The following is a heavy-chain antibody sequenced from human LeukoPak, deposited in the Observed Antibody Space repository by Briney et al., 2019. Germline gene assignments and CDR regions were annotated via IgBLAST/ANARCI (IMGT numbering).Heavy chain of an antibody. J-gene: IGHJ6*03. CDR2: ISACNGNT. V-gene: IGHV1-18*01. Sequence: GASVKVSCKASGGTFSSYAISWVRQAPGQGLEWMGWISACNGNTNYAQKLQGRVTMTTDASTSTAYMELRSLRSDDTAVYYCARDGDGYNYVDYYYYMDVWGKGTTVTISS. CDR3: ARDGDGYNYVDYYYYMDV. D-gene: IGHD5-24*01. CDR1: GGTFSSYA.